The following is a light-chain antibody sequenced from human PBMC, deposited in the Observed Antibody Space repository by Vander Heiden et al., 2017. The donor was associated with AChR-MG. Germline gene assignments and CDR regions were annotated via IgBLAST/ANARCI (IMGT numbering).Light chain of an antibody. CDR2: SNN. Sequence: QSVLTQPPSASGPPGQRVTISCSGSSANIGKNTVNWYQQLPGTAPKLLIYSNNQRPSGVPDRFFGSKSGSSASLAISGLQSEDEADYFCAAWHDSLNGQVFGGGTKLTVL. CDR1: SANIGKNT. CDR3: AAWHDSLNGQV. J-gene: IGLJ3*02. V-gene: IGLV1-44*01.